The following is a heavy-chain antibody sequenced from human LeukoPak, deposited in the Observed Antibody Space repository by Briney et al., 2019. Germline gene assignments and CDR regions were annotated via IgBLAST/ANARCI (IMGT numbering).Heavy chain of an antibody. CDR3: AGRNYGDDAFDI. D-gene: IGHD4-17*01. V-gene: IGHV5-51*01. CDR2: IYPGDSDT. Sequence: GESLKISCKASGYSFTNYWIGWVRQMPGKGLEWMAIIYPGDSDTRYSPSFRGQVTISADKSITTAYLQWSRLKASDTAMYYCAGRNYGDDAFDIWGQGTMVTVSS. J-gene: IGHJ3*02. CDR1: GYSFTNYW.